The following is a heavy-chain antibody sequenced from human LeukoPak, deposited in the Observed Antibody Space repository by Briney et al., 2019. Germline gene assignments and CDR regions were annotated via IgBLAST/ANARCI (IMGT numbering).Heavy chain of an antibody. J-gene: IGHJ4*02. D-gene: IGHD6-13*01. V-gene: IGHV4-4*07. CDR1: GTSMSDYY. CDR3: ARDRITAAPQFDY. CDR2: IHISGST. Sequence: SETLSLTCTVSGTSMSDYYWRWIRQPAGKGLEWIGRIHISGSTYHNPSLKSRVTISVDQSKNQFSLYVSSVTAADTAIYYCARDRITAAPQFDYWGQGTLVTVSS.